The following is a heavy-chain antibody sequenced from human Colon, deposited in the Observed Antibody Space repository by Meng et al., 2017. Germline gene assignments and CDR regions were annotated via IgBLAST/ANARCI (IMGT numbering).Heavy chain of an antibody. V-gene: IGHV4-31*03. CDR3: ARVVSLVVKGNWFDS. CDR2: IDHRGTT. Sequence: LLVSSPCRVNPTHTLSLTCNVCGEPITSGGYYWSWIRQHPGKGLEWIRYIDHRGTTYDNPSLKTRLTMSVDTSKNQFSLKLTSVTAAETAVYYCARVVSLVVKGNWFDSWGQGTLVTVSS. J-gene: IGHJ5*01. D-gene: IGHD2-15*01. CDR1: GEPITSGGYY.